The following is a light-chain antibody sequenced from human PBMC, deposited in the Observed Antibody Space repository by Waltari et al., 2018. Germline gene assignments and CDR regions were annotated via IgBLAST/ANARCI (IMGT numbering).Light chain of an antibody. CDR1: ALPRQY. CDR3: QSADGSGTYVV. CDR2: QDT. Sequence: SYELTQPPSVSVSPGQPARITCPGDALPRQYAYWYQQRPGQAPMLMIYQDTQRPSEIPERFSGSSSGTTVTLTISEVQAEDEADYYCQSADGSGTYVVFGGGTKLTVL. J-gene: IGLJ2*01. V-gene: IGLV3-25*03.